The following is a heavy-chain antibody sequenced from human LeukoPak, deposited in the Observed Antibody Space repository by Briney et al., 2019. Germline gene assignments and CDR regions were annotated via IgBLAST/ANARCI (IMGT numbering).Heavy chain of an antibody. D-gene: IGHD6-19*01. CDR2: IHPSDGDT. J-gene: IGHJ4*02. CDR1: GYSFTSCL. CDR3: ARDLHGGWTWEY. Sequence: ASVKVSCKASGYSFTSCLMHWVRQAPGQGFEWMGKIHPSDGDTRYAQRFRGRVTMTRDTSTATVYMELGGLRSEDTAVYYCARDLHGGWTWEYWGQGTLLTVSS. V-gene: IGHV1-46*01.